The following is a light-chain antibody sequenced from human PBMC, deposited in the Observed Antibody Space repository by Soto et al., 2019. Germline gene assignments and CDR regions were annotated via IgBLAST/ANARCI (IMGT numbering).Light chain of an antibody. CDR3: SSYRTSNTRQIV. CDR1: SSDVGSYNY. Sequence: QSALTQPASVCGSPGQSITISCTGTSSDVGSYNYVSWYQHHPGKAPKLMIYDVSNRPSGVSNRFSGSKSGNTASLSISGLQPEDEADYYCSSYRTSNTRQIVCGTGTKVTVL. CDR2: DVS. J-gene: IGLJ1*01. V-gene: IGLV2-14*03.